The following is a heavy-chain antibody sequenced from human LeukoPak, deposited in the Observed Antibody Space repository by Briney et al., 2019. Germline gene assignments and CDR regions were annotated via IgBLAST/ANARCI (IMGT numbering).Heavy chain of an antibody. CDR3: ARGTYYDFWSGSHPFDY. Sequence: ASVKVSCKASGNAFTDYYLHWVRQTPGQRLEWMGWINPKSGGTKSAQRFQGRVTMTRDTSISTAYMELRSLRSDDTAVYYCARGTYYDFWSGSHPFDYWGQGTLVTVSS. V-gene: IGHV1-2*02. D-gene: IGHD3-3*01. J-gene: IGHJ4*02. CDR1: GNAFTDYY. CDR2: INPKSGGT.